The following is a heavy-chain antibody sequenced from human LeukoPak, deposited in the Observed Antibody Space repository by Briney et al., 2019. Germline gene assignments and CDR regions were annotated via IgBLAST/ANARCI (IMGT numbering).Heavy chain of an antibody. Sequence: GGSLRLSRAASRCIFSRYSLNWVRQAPGKGLEGVSSISSGSSYIYYADSVKGRFTISRDNAKRSLYLQMNSLSAQDRAVYYCAYTSGYDFSSYDYFYMEVWGKGAPVTVSS. V-gene: IGHV3-21*01. CDR1: RCIFSRYS. CDR3: AYTSGYDFSSYDYFYMEV. CDR2: ISSGSSYI. D-gene: IGHD5-12*01. J-gene: IGHJ6*03.